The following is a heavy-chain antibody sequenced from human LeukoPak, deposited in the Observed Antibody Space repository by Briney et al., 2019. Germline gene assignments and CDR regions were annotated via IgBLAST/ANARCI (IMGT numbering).Heavy chain of an antibody. Sequence: SETLSLTCTVSGGSISSYYWSWIRQPPGKGLDWIGYIYYSGSTKYNPSLKSRVTISVDTSKNQFSLKLRSVTAADTAVYYCARLYGNYQNYFDYWGQGTLVTVSS. CDR2: IYYSGST. J-gene: IGHJ4*02. D-gene: IGHD1-7*01. V-gene: IGHV4-59*12. CDR3: ARLYGNYQNYFDY. CDR1: GGSISSYY.